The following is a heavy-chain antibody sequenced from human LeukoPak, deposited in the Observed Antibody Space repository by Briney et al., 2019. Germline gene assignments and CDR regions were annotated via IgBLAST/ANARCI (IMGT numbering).Heavy chain of an antibody. J-gene: IGHJ3*02. Sequence: ASVKVSCKASGYTFTSYAMNWVRQAPGQGLEWMGWINPNSGGTNYAQKFQGRVTMTRDTSISTAYMELSRLRSDDTAVYYCARDIRGLWFGELNDAFDIWGQGTMVTVSS. V-gene: IGHV1-2*02. CDR1: GYTFTSYA. CDR3: ARDIRGLWFGELNDAFDI. CDR2: INPNSGGT. D-gene: IGHD3-10*01.